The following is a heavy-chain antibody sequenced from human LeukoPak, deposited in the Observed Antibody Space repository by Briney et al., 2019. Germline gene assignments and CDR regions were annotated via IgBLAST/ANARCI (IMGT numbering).Heavy chain of an antibody. V-gene: IGHV4-59*10. CDR1: GGSFSGYY. CDR2: IYTSGST. D-gene: IGHD5-18*01. CDR3: ARGGGYSYGFRY. Sequence: SETLSLTCAVYGGSFSGYYWSWIRQPAGKGLEWIGRIYTSGSTNYNPSLKSRVTISVDTSKNQFSLKLSSVTAADTAVYYCARGGGYSYGFRYWGQGTLVTVSS. J-gene: IGHJ4*02.